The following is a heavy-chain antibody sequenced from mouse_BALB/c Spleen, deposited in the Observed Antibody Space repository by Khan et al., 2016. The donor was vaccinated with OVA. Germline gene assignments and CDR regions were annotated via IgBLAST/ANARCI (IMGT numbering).Heavy chain of an antibody. V-gene: IGHV5-17*02. CDR3: ATSYIYGYYFDY. Sequence: LVQSGGSRKLPSATFGFTFTSSGLPLIRQAPDKVLEWLGNISSYSSTIYYADKVKCRLTITRDNSKINLFLQMNSLSSEDTAMYFCATSYIYGYYFDYWGQGTTVTVSS. CDR2: ISSYSSTI. J-gene: IGHJ2*01. D-gene: IGHD1-1*01. CDR1: GFTFTSSG.